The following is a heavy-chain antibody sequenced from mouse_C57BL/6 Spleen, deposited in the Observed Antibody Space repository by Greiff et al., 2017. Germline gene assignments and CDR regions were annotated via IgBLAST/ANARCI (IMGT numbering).Heavy chain of an antibody. V-gene: IGHV1-59*01. CDR3: ANNPSYYYALYAMDY. CDR2: IDPSDSYT. Sequence: QVQLQQPGAELVRPGTSVKLSCKASGYTFTSYWMHWVKQRPGQGLEWIGVIDPSDSYTNYNQKFKGKATLTVDTSSSTAYMQLSSLTSEDSAVYYCANNPSYYYALYAMDYWGQGTSVTVSS. CDR1: GYTFTSYW. D-gene: IGHD1-1*01. J-gene: IGHJ4*01.